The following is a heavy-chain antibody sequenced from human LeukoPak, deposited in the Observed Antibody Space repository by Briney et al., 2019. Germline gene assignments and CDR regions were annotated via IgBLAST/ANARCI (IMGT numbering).Heavy chain of an antibody. Sequence: GASLRLSGAASGFTFSSYAMSWVRQAPGKGLEWVSAISGSGGSTYYADSVKGRFTISRDNSKNTLYLQMNSLRAEDTAVYYCAKDGDYYDSSGYYYASFDYWGQGTLVTVSS. V-gene: IGHV3-23*01. CDR1: GFTFSSYA. CDR2: ISGSGGST. CDR3: AKDGDYYDSSGYYYASFDY. D-gene: IGHD3-22*01. J-gene: IGHJ4*02.